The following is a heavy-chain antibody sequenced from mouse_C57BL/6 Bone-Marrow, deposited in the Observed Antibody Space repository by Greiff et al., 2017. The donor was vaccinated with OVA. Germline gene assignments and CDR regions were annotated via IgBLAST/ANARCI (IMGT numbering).Heavy chain of an antibody. CDR2: IDPETGGT. Sequence: VKLQESGAELVRPGASVTLSCKASGYTFTDYEMHWVKQTPVHGLEWIGAIDPETGGTAYNQKFKGKAILTADKSSSTAYMELRSLTSEDSAVYYCTRPYYYGSSYGGYYFDYWGQGTTLTVSS. CDR3: TRPYYYGSSYGGYYFDY. V-gene: IGHV1-15*01. D-gene: IGHD1-1*01. J-gene: IGHJ2*01. CDR1: GYTFTDYE.